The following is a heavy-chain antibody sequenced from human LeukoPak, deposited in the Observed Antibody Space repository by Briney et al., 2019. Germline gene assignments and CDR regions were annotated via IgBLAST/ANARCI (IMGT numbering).Heavy chain of an antibody. Sequence: GGALKISCEGSGYSFTSYWIGWGRQVPGKGVEGMGIIYPGDSDTRYSPSFQGQVTISAAKSISTAYLQWSSLKASDTAMYYCARSVGDTDWYFDLWGRGTLVTVSS. J-gene: IGHJ2*01. CDR1: GYSFTSYW. D-gene: IGHD5-18*01. CDR3: ARSVGDTDWYFDL. V-gene: IGHV5-51*01. CDR2: IYPGDSDT.